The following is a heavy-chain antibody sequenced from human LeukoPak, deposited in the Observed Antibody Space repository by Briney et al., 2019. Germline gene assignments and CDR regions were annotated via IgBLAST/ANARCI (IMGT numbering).Heavy chain of an antibody. Sequence: GGSLRLSCAASGSIVSSNYMSWVRQAPGKGLEWVSVIYSGGSTYYADSVKGRFTISRDNSKNTLYLRMNSLRAEDTAVYYCARDLAKSGSDYWGQGTLVTVSS. CDR3: ARDLAKSGSDY. D-gene: IGHD3-3*01. CDR2: IYSGGST. J-gene: IGHJ4*02. CDR1: GSIVSSNY. V-gene: IGHV3-53*01.